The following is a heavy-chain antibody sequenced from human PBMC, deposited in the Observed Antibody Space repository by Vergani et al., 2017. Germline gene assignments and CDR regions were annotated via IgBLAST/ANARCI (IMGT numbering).Heavy chain of an antibody. J-gene: IGHJ5*02. Sequence: VQLVESGGGLVKPGGSLRLSCEGSGFTFKNNAMTWVRQAPGKGLEWVSSISSSSAYLHYADSVKGRFTISRDNAKKSLFLQMNNLRADDPAVYYCASRVSANGGLDTWGQGTLVTVSS. CDR2: ISSSSAYL. CDR3: ASRVSANGGLDT. CDR1: GFTFKNNA. D-gene: IGHD2-15*01. V-gene: IGHV3-21*02.